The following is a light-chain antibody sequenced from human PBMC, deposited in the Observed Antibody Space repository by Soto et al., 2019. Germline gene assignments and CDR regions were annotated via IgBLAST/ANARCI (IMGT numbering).Light chain of an antibody. V-gene: IGKV1-5*01. CDR3: QQYNSYST. CDR1: QSISTW. CDR2: DAS. Sequence: DVYMSQCPPTQSENVGDRVTITCRASQSISTWLAWYQQKPGKAPKLLIYDASSLESGVPSRFSGSGSGTEFTLTISSLQPEDFASYYCQQYNSYSTFGQGTKVDSK. J-gene: IGKJ1*01.